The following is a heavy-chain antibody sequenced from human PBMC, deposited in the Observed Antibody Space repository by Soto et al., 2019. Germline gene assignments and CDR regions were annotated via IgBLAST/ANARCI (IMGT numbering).Heavy chain of an antibody. V-gene: IGHV3-30*18. CDR1: GFTFSSYG. CDR3: AKAGSSSYYFDY. D-gene: IGHD6-6*01. J-gene: IGHJ4*02. Sequence: TGGSLRLCCAASGFTFSSYGMHWFRQAPGKGLEWVAVISYDGSNKYYADSVKGRFTISRDNSKNTLYLQMNSLRAEDTAVYYCAKAGSSSYYFDYWGQGTLVTVSS. CDR2: ISYDGSNK.